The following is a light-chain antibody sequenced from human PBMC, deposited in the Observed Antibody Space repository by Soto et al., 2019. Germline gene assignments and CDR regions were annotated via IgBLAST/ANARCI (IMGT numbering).Light chain of an antibody. CDR1: SSDVGGYNY. Sequence: QSALTQPPSASGSPGQSVTISCTGSSSDVGGYNYVSWYQHHPGKAPKLMIYEVNKRPSGVPDRFSGSKSGNTASLTVSGLQAEDEADYYCSSYAGINSLVFGGGTKLTVL. V-gene: IGLV2-8*01. J-gene: IGLJ2*01. CDR2: EVN. CDR3: SSYAGINSLV.